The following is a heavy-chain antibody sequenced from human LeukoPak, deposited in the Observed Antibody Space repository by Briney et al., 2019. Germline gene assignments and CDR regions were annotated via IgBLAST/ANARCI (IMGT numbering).Heavy chain of an antibody. CDR2: IYYSGST. Sequence: SETLSLTCAVYGGSFSGYYWSWIRQHPGKGLEWIGYIYYSGSTYYNPSLKSRVTISVDTSKNQFSLKLSSVTAADTAVYYCARDGAYYYDSSGYYHFDYWGQGTLVTVSS. CDR3: ARDGAYYYDSSGYYHFDY. V-gene: IGHV4-31*11. J-gene: IGHJ4*02. CDR1: GGSFSGYY. D-gene: IGHD3-22*01.